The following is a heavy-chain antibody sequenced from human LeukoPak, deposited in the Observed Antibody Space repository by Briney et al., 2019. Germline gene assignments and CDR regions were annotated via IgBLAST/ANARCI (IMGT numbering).Heavy chain of an antibody. CDR1: GFTFSSYA. CDR3: AKDWDYYGSGSYLMGQYFQH. CDR2: ISGSGGST. V-gene: IGHV3-23*01. D-gene: IGHD3-10*01. J-gene: IGHJ1*01. Sequence: GGSLRLSCAASGFTFSSYAMSWVRQAPGKGLEWVSAISGSGGSTYYADSVKGRFTISRDNSKNTLYLQMDSLRAGDTAVYYCAKDWDYYGSGSYLMGQYFQHWGQGTLVTVSS.